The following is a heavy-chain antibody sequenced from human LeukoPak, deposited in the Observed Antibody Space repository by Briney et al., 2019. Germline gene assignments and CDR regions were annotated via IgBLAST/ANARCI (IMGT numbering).Heavy chain of an antibody. J-gene: IGHJ4*02. CDR1: GLGRSFKETW. CDR2: IKGKPDGGAI. CDR3: TTDPRY. Sequence: GGSLRLSCSASGLGRSFKETWMSWVRRAPGKGLEWIGRIKGKPDGGAIDYIAPVRGRFSISRDDSKNLVFLQMDSLKIEDTAVYYCTTDPRYWGQGTMVTVSS. V-gene: IGHV3-15*01.